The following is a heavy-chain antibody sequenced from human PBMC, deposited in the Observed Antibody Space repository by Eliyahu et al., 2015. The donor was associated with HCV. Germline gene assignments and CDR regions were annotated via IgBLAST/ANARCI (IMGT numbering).Heavy chain of an antibody. CDR1: GFTXSSYA. CDR2: LSYDGSDI. D-gene: IGHD4-11*01. Sequence: QMQLVESGGGVVQPGTSLRLSCAASGFTXSSYAIHWVRQAPGKGLEWVAVLSYDGSDINYAGSVKGRFTISRDNSKNTLYLQMDSLRVEDTAVYYCARDRGYSIPYYYGMDVWGQGTTVTVSS. V-gene: IGHV3-30-3*01. CDR3: ARDRGYSIPYYYGMDV. J-gene: IGHJ6*02.